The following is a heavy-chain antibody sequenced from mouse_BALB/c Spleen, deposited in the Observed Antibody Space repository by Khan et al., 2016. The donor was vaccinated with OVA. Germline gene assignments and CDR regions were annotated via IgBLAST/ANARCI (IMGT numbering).Heavy chain of an antibody. V-gene: IGHV3-2*02. J-gene: IGHJ3*01. Sequence: VQLQQSGPGLVKPSQSLSLTCTVTGYSITSDYAWNWIRQFPGNKLEWMGYLSYSGSTTYNPSLKSRISITRDTSKNQFFLQLNSVTTEDTATYYCARWFTYWGQGTLVTVSA. CDR3: ARWFTY. CDR1: GYSITSDYA. CDR2: LSYSGST.